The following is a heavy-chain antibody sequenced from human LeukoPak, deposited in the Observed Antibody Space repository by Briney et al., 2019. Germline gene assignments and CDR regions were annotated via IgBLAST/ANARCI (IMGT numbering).Heavy chain of an antibody. CDR3: AKVLSPTLHYWYGMDV. CDR2: ISAAGDRT. CDR1: GFTFSDFP. D-gene: IGHD2-15*01. J-gene: IGHJ6*02. Sequence: GGSLRLSCAASGFTFSDFPLTWVRLTPGKGLEAFSSISAAGDRTYYVDSVKGRFTISRDNSKNTLFLQMNGLRAEDTAVYYCAKVLSPTLHYWYGMDVWGQGTTVTVSS. V-gene: IGHV3-23*01.